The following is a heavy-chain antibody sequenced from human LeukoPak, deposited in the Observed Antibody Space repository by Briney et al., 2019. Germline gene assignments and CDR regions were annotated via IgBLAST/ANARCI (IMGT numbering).Heavy chain of an antibody. CDR1: GFTFSSYE. J-gene: IGHJ5*02. Sequence: PGGSLILSCAASGFTFSSYEMNWVRQAPGKGLEWVSYISSTTNIRYYADSVEGRFTISRDNAKNSLYLQMHSLRAEDTALYYCTRDVGFRFDPWGQGTLVTVSS. CDR3: TRDVGFRFDP. D-gene: IGHD2-15*01. CDR2: ISSTTNIR. V-gene: IGHV3-48*03.